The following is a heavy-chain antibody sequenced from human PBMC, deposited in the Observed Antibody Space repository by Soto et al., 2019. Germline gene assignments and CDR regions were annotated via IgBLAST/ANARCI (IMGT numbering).Heavy chain of an antibody. V-gene: IGHV1-46*03. J-gene: IGHJ4*02. Sequence: QVQLVQSGAEVKKPGASVKVSCKASGYTFTNYHIHWVRQAPGQGLEWIGKINPGGGSTSYAQQFQGRVTVTRDTSTSTVYMELSSLRSEDTAVYYCVRNSYFFGSDYWGQGTLVTVSS. CDR2: INPGGGST. D-gene: IGHD3-3*01. CDR1: GYTFTNYH. CDR3: VRNSYFFGSDY.